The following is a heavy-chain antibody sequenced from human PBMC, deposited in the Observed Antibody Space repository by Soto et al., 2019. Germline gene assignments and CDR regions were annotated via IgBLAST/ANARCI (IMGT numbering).Heavy chain of an antibody. Sequence: PGGSLRLSCAASGFTFSSYWMSWVRQAPGQGLEWVANIKQDGSEKYYVDSVKGRFTISRDNAKNSLYLQMNSLRAEDTAVYYCARFGNDFWSGNYRYMDVWGKGT. D-gene: IGHD3-3*01. CDR1: GFTFSSYW. CDR2: IKQDGSEK. CDR3: ARFGNDFWSGNYRYMDV. J-gene: IGHJ6*03. V-gene: IGHV3-7*01.